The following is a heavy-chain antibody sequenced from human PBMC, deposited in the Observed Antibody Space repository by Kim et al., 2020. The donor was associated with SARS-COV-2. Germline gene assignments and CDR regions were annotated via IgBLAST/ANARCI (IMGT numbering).Heavy chain of an antibody. CDR3: ARLGPGLLNWFDP. Sequence: YSPPLKSRVTISVDTSKTQSSLTLSSVTAADTAVYYCARLGPGLLNWFDPWGQGTLVTVSS. V-gene: IGHV4-39*01. D-gene: IGHD1-26*01. J-gene: IGHJ5*02.